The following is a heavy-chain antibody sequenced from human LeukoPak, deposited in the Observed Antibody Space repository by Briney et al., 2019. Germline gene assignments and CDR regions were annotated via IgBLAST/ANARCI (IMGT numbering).Heavy chain of an antibody. J-gene: IGHJ4*02. CDR1: GYTFTSYD. V-gene: IGHV1-8*01. Sequence: ASVKVSCKASGYTFTSYDINWVRQATGQGLEWMGWMNPNSGNTGYAQKFQGRVTMTRNTSISTAYMELSSLRSEDTAVYYCARVHGVWYYFDSSGSVFDYWGQGALVTVSS. CDR2: MNPNSGNT. CDR3: ARVHGVWYYFDSSGSVFDY. D-gene: IGHD3-22*01.